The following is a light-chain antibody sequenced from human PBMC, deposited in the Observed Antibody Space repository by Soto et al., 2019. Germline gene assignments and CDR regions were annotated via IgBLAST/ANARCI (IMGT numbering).Light chain of an antibody. CDR3: CSYRGTYSWV. CDR1: TSDVGGYSY. Sequence: QSALTQPRSVSGSPGQSVTISCTGTTSDVGGYSYVSWYQQHPGKAPKVMIYDVSKRPSGVPDRFSGSKSGNTASLTISGLQADDEADYYCCSYRGTYSWVFGGGTKLTVL. J-gene: IGLJ3*02. V-gene: IGLV2-11*01. CDR2: DVS.